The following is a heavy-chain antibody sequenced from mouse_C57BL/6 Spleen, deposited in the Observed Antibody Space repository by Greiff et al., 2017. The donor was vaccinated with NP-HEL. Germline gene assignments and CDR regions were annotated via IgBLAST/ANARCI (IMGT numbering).Heavy chain of an antibody. CDR2: IWSGGST. CDR1: GFSLTSYG. CDR3: ARDYYGFYYAMDD. J-gene: IGHJ4*01. V-gene: IGHV2-2*01. D-gene: IGHD1-1*01. Sequence: QVQLKDSGPGLVQPSQSLSITCTVSGFSLTSYGVHWVRQSPGKGLEWLGVIWSGGSTDYNAAFISRLSISKDNSKSQVFFKMNSLQADDTAIDFCARDYYGFYYAMDDWGQGTSVTVSS.